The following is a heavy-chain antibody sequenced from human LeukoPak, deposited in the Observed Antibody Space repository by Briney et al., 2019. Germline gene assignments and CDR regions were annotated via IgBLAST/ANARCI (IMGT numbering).Heavy chain of an antibody. D-gene: IGHD5-18*01. J-gene: IGHJ5*02. CDR2: INSDGSST. CDR1: GFTFSSYW. V-gene: IGHV3-74*01. Sequence: GGSLRLSCAASGFTFSSYWMHWVRQAPGKGLVWVSRINSDGSSTRYADSVKGRFTISRDNAKNTLYLQMNSLRAEDTAVYCCTRDGAAMDNWFDPWGQGTLVTVSS. CDR3: TRDGAAMDNWFDP.